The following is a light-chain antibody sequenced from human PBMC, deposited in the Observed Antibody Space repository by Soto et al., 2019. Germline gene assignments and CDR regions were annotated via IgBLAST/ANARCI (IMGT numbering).Light chain of an antibody. CDR3: QQYNSYPWT. V-gene: IGKV1-17*01. Sequence: DIKMTQSPSSLSASVGERVTITCRASQGISTYLDWYQQKPGKAPRLLIYDASSLESGIPSRFSGSGSGTEFTLTISSLQSEDFATYYCQQYNSYPWTFGQGTKVDIK. CDR1: QGISTY. J-gene: IGKJ1*01. CDR2: DAS.